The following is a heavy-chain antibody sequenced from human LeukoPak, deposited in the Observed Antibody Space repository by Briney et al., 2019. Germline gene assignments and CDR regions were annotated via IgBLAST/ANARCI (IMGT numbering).Heavy chain of an antibody. CDR2: ISSSSSYI. J-gene: IGHJ4*02. V-gene: IGHV3-21*01. D-gene: IGHD2-2*01. CDR3: ARVPHAEYCSSTSCYLAY. Sequence: GGSLRLSCAASGFTFSSYRMNWVRQAPGKGLEWVSSISSSSSYIYYADSVKGRFTISRDNAKNSLYLQMNSLRAEDTAVYYCARVPHAEYCSSTSCYLAYWGQGTLVTVSS. CDR1: GFTFSSYR.